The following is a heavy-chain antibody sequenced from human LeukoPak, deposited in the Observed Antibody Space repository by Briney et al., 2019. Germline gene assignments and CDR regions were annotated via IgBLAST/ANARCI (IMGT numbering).Heavy chain of an antibody. CDR3: ARGGLRGCDSTGCYRDLDH. CDR2: IHIDGKTT. J-gene: IGHJ4*02. CDR1: GFTFSNYW. Sequence: QSGGSLRLSCAASGFTFSNYWMHWVRQVPGKGLVWVSRIHIDGKTTDYADSVKGRFTISRDNAKNTLYLQMNSLRVEDTAVYYCARGGLRGCDSTGCYRDLDHWGQGTLVTVSS. D-gene: IGHD2-2*02. V-gene: IGHV3-74*01.